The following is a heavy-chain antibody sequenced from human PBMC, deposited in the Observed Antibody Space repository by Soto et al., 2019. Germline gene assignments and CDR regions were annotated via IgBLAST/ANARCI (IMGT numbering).Heavy chain of an antibody. V-gene: IGHV1-24*01. CDR3: TTSLELPLGTDV. Sequence: ASVKVSCKVSGYTLTELSMHWVRQAPGKGLEWMGSFDPEDGETIYTQTFQGRLTLTGDTSADTAHMELSRLRSEDTAVYYCTTSLELPLGTDVWGQGTTVTVSS. CDR2: FDPEDGET. D-gene: IGHD1-7*01. CDR1: GYTLTELS. J-gene: IGHJ6*02.